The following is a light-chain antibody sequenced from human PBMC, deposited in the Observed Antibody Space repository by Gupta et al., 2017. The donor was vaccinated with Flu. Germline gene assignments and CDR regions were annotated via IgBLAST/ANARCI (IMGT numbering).Light chain of an antibody. CDR3: SSYTSGSTFYV. Sequence: ITISCSGTSSDVGRSDYVSWYQQHPDKAPKLIIFDVTNRPSGVSSRFSGSKSGNTASLTIAGLQAEDETDYYCSSYTSGSTFYVFGTGTKVTVL. CDR2: DVT. CDR1: SSDVGRSDY. J-gene: IGLJ1*01. V-gene: IGLV2-14*04.